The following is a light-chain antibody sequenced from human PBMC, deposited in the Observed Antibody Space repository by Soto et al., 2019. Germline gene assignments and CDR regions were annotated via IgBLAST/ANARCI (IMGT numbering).Light chain of an antibody. CDR1: QSISRN. V-gene: IGKV1-39*01. Sequence: DIQMTQSPSSLSASVGDRVTITCRASQSISRNLNWYQQKPGKAPKLLIYAASSLQSGVPSRFSGSGSGTDFPLTISSLQPEDFATYYCQQSYSTPYTFGQGNKLEIK. CDR3: QQSYSTPYT. CDR2: AAS. J-gene: IGKJ2*01.